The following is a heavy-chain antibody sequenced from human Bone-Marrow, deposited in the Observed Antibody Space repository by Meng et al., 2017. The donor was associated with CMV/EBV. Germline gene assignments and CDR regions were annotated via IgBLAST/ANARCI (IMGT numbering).Heavy chain of an antibody. CDR2: IYYSGST. Sequence: SETLSLTCTVSGGSVSSGSYYWSWIRQPPGKGLEWIGYIYYSGSTNYNPSLKSRVTISVDTSKNQFSLKLSSVTAADTAVYYCARGLGRWLQLALDYWGQGTLVTVPS. CDR1: GGSVSSGSYY. D-gene: IGHD5-24*01. V-gene: IGHV4-61*01. J-gene: IGHJ4*02. CDR3: ARGLGRWLQLALDY.